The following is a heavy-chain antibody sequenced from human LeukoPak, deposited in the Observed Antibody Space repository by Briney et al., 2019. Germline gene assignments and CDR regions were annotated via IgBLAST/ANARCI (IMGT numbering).Heavy chain of an antibody. CDR2: ISAYNGNT. D-gene: IGHD4-17*01. J-gene: IGHJ4*02. CDR3: ARVDYGDYEMIDY. CDR1: GYGFTSYG. Sequence: ASVKFSCKASGYGFTSYGVSWVRQAPGQGLERMGWISAYNGNTNYAQKLQSRVTMTTDTSTSTAYMELRSLRSDDTAVYYCARVDYGDYEMIDYWGQGTLVTVSS. V-gene: IGHV1-18*04.